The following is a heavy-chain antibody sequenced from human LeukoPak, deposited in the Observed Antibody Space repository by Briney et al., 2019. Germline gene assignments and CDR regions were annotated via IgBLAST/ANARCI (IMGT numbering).Heavy chain of an antibody. Sequence: SETLSLTCTVSGGSISSNHWSWIRQPPGKGLEYIGYFHSSGGTNYNPSLKSRVTISADTSKNQFSLKLTSLIAADTAVYYCARDQDTASRWFDPWGQGTLVTVSS. CDR2: FHSSGGT. D-gene: IGHD5-18*01. J-gene: IGHJ5*02. V-gene: IGHV4-59*01. CDR1: GGSISSNH. CDR3: ARDQDTASRWFDP.